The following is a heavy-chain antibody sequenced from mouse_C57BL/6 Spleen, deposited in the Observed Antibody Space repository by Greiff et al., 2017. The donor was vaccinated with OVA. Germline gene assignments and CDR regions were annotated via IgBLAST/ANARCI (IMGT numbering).Heavy chain of an antibody. J-gene: IGHJ3*01. V-gene: IGHV6-3*01. CDR2: IRLKSDNYAT. CDR1: GFTFSNYW. Sequence: EVKLEASGGGLVQPGGSMKLSCVASGFTFSNYWLNWVRPSPEKGLEWVAQIRLKSDNYATHCAESVKGRFTISRDDSKSSVYLQMNNLRAEDTGIYYCIYDYGGFTYWGQGTLVTVSA. D-gene: IGHD2-4*01. CDR3: IYDYGGFTY.